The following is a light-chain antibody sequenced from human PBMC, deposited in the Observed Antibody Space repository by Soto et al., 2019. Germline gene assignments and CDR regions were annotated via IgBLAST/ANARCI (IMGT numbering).Light chain of an antibody. J-gene: IGKJ2*01. Sequence: DILLTQSPSSLSASVGDRVTITCRASQSIRSYLNWYQNKPGKAPTLLIYDATSLQSGVPARFSGSGSGTDFTRTISSLQPGDFATYYCQQSYTTPYTFGRGTKVEIK. CDR3: QQSYTTPYT. CDR1: QSIRSY. CDR2: DAT. V-gene: IGKV1-39*01.